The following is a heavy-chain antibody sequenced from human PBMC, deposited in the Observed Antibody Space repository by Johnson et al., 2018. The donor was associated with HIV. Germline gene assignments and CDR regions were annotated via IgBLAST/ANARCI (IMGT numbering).Heavy chain of an antibody. D-gene: IGHD6-19*01. V-gene: IGHV3-30-3*01. J-gene: IGHJ3*02. CDR2: ISYDGSNK. CDR3: ARDWGLYSSGWYVDAFDI. Sequence: QVHLVESGGGLVQPGGSLRLSCAASGFTFSSYAMHWVRQAPGKGLEWVAVISYDGSNKYYADSVKGRFTISRDNSKNTLYLQMNSLRAEDTAVYYCARDWGLYSSGWYVDAFDIWGQGTMVTVSS. CDR1: GFTFSSYA.